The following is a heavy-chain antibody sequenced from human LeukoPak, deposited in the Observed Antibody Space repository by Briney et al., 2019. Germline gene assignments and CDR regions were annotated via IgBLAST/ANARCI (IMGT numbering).Heavy chain of an antibody. J-gene: IGHJ6*02. CDR2: ISAYNGNT. Sequence: ASVKDSCKASGYIFTSYGISWVRQAPGQGLEWMGWISAYNGNTNYAQKFRGRVTMTAGTSTNTAYMELRSLKSDDTAVYYCARDMETGGSCYFNCYYGLDVWGQGTTVTVSS. CDR1: GYIFTSYG. D-gene: IGHD2-15*01. CDR3: ARDMETGGSCYFNCYYGLDV. V-gene: IGHV1-18*01.